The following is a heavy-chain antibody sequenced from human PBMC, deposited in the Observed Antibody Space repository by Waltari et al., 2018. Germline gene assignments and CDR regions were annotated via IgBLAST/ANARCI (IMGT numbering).Heavy chain of an antibody. Sequence: QLQLQESGPGLVKPSETLSLPCTVSGDSIRGSNYYWGWIRQPPGQGLEWIGSISYSGTTYCNPSLKSRVTMSVDTSKNQFSLNLSSVTAADTAVFYCVRPGSSVGWYYFDYWGQGTLVTVSS. D-gene: IGHD6-19*01. CDR3: VRPGSSVGWYYFDY. CDR2: ISYSGTT. CDR1: GDSIRGSNYY. V-gene: IGHV4-39*01. J-gene: IGHJ4*02.